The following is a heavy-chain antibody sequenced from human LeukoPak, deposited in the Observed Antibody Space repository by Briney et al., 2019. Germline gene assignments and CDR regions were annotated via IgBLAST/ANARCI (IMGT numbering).Heavy chain of an antibody. CDR1: GYTFTGYY. D-gene: IGHD1-26*01. V-gene: IGHV1-2*02. CDR3: ARDRLVGATARRDYYYYYMDV. CDR2: INPNSGGT. J-gene: IGHJ6*03. Sequence: GASVKVSCKASGYTFTGYYMHWVRQAPGQGLEWMGWINPNSGGTNYAQKFQGRVTMTRDTSISTAYMELSRLRSDDTAVYYCARDRLVGATARRDYYYYYMDVWGKGTTVTVSS.